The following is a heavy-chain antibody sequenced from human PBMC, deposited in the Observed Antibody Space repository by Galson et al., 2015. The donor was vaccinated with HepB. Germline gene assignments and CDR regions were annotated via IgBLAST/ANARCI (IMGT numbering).Heavy chain of an antibody. Sequence: SLRLSCAASGFTFDDYTMHWVRHAPGKGLEWVSLISWDGGSTYYADSVKGRFTISRDNSKNSLYLQMNSLKTEDTALYYRAKDASNYERGTWFDPWGQGTLVTVSS. V-gene: IGHV3-43*01. CDR1: GFTFDDYT. CDR2: ISWDGGST. D-gene: IGHD4-11*01. J-gene: IGHJ5*02. CDR3: AKDASNYERGTWFDP.